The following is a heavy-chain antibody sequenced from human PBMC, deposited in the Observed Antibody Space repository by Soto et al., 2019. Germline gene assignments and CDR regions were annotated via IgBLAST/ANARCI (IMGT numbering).Heavy chain of an antibody. Sequence: QVQLQESGPGLVKPSGTLSLTCTVSSGSISSSNWWPWVRQPPGKGLEWIGEIYHSGGTNYSPSLRGRVTLSVDKSRNQFSLRLISVTAADTALYYCAKTGGGGPIDSWGQGTLVTVSS. D-gene: IGHD7-27*01. CDR2: IYHSGGT. CDR1: SGSISSSNW. J-gene: IGHJ4*02. CDR3: AKTGGGGPIDS. V-gene: IGHV4-4*02.